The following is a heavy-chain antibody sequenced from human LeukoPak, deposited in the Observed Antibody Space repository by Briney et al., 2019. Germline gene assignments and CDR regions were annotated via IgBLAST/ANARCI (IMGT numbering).Heavy chain of an antibody. V-gene: IGHV3-23*01. Sequence: GGSLRLSCAASGFTFSSYAMSCVRQAPGEGLEWVSAISGSVGSTYYADSVKGRFTISRDNSKNTLYLQMNSLRAEDTAVYYCAKLVVVTAIPVYYWGQGTLVTVSS. J-gene: IGHJ4*02. CDR3: AKLVVVTAIPVYY. CDR1: GFTFSSYA. CDR2: ISGSVGST. D-gene: IGHD2-21*02.